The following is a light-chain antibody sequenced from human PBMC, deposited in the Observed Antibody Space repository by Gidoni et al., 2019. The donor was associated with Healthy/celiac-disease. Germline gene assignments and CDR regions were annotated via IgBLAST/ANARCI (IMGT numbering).Light chain of an antibody. CDR3: QQSYSTLGT. CDR1: QSISSY. V-gene: IGKV1-39*01. Sequence: DIKMNQSPSSLSASVGDRVTITCRASQSISSYLNWYQQKPGKAPKLLIYAASSLQSGVPSRFSGSGSGTDFPLTIISLQPEDFATYYCQQSYSTLGTFGQGTRLEIK. CDR2: AAS. J-gene: IGKJ5*01.